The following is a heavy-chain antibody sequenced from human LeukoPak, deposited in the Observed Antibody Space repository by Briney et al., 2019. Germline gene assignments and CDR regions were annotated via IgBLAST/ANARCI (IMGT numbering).Heavy chain of an antibody. D-gene: IGHD1-26*01. CDR3: ARDWGGSYPFDY. CDR1: GFTFRDYY. V-gene: IGHV3-11*04. CDR2: ISLTGSTI. Sequence: GGSLRLSCAASGFTFRDYYMSWIRQAPGKGLEWVSHISLTGSTISYADPLRGRFTFSRDNARNSLSLQMKSLRAEDTAVYYCARDWGGSYPFDYWGQGTLVTVSS. J-gene: IGHJ4*02.